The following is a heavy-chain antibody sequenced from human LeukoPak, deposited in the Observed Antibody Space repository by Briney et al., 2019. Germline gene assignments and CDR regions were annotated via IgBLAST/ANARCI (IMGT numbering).Heavy chain of an antibody. J-gene: IGHJ1*01. V-gene: IGHV4-34*01. CDR1: GGSFSGYY. D-gene: IGHD1-1*01. CDR3: ARGFTQARERRIVQH. CDR2: INHSGST. Sequence: SETLSLTCAVYGGSFSGYYWSWIRQPPGKGLEWIGEINHSGSTNYNPSLKSRVTISVDTSKNQFSLKLSSVTAADTAVYYCARGFTQARERRIVQHWGQGTLVTVSS.